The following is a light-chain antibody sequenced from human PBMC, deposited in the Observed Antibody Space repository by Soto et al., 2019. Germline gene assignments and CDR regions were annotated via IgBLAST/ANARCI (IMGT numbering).Light chain of an antibody. CDR3: QQRSNWPPSIT. CDR2: DAS. Sequence: EIMLTQSPATLSLSPGERATLSCRASQSVSRYLAWYQQKPGQAPRLLIFDASNRATGFPDRFSGSGSGAEFTLTISSLEPEDFAVYYCQQRSNWPPSITFCQGTRLEIK. V-gene: IGKV3-11*01. J-gene: IGKJ5*01. CDR1: QSVSRY.